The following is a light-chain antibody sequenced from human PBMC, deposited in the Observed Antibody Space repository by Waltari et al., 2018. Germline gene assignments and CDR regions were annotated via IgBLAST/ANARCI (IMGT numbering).Light chain of an antibody. CDR1: ENINTY. Sequence: AIRMTQSPSSLSASTGDRVTITCPASENINTYLAWYQQKPGMAPKLLIYAASTLESGVPSRFSGSASGTDFTLTISGLQSEDFAFYSCLQYFTYPFTFGPGTKLDIK. V-gene: IGKV1-8*01. CDR3: LQYFTYPFT. CDR2: AAS. J-gene: IGKJ3*01.